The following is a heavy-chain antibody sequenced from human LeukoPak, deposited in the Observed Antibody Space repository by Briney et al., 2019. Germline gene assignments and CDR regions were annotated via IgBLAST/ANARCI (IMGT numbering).Heavy chain of an antibody. CDR3: AKDGEGFSYGSDS. CDR1: GFSFRHYV. J-gene: IGHJ4*02. CDR2: MRESGGTI. Sequence: GGSLRLSCAASGFSFRHYVMSWVRQAPGKGLEWVYPMRESGGTIYYADSVKGRFTISRDDSTNTVFLHMTSLRAEDTAVYYCAKDGEGFSYGSDSWGQGTLVTVSS. V-gene: IGHV3-23*01. D-gene: IGHD5-18*01.